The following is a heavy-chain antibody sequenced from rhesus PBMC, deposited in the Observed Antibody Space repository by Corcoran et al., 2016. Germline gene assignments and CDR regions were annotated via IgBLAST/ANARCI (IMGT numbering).Heavy chain of an antibody. CDR2: IYGNRAST. Sequence: QLQLQEAGPGLVKPSETLSLTCAGSGGSISDSYYWNGLRQPPGKGREWMGNIYGNRASTYYNPSLKSRVTISKDTSKNQFFLKLISVTAADTAVYYCARDRDNFWSGYRFDYWGQGVLVTVSS. CDR3: ARDRDNFWSGYRFDY. D-gene: IGHD3-3*01. J-gene: IGHJ4*01. V-gene: IGHV4S9*01. CDR1: GGSISDSYY.